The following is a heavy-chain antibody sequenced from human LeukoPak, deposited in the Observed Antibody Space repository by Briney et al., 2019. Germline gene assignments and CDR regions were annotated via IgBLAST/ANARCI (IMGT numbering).Heavy chain of an antibody. CDR2: ISGSGGST. J-gene: IGHJ5*02. V-gene: IGHV3-23*01. CDR3: AKDQWLGELYWFVP. D-gene: IGHD3-10*01. Sequence: GASLRLSCAASGFTFSSYAMSWVRQAPGKGLEWVSAISGSGGSTYYADSVKGRFTISRDNSKNTLYLQMNSLRAEDTAVYYCAKDQWLGELYWFVPWGQGTLVTVSS. CDR1: GFTFSSYA.